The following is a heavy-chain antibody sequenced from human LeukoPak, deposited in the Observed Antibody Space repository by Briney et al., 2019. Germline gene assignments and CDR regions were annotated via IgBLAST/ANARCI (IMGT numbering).Heavy chain of an antibody. CDR3: ARLGGSDRQH. V-gene: IGHV4-59*01. D-gene: IGHD1-26*01. J-gene: IGHJ1*01. CDR2: IYYSGST. CDR1: GGSLSSYY. Sequence: SETLSLTCTVSGGSLSSYYWSWIRQPPGKGLEWIGYIYYSGSTNYNPSLKSRVTISVDTSKNQFSLKLSSVTAADTAVYYCARLGGSDRQHWGQGTLVTVSS.